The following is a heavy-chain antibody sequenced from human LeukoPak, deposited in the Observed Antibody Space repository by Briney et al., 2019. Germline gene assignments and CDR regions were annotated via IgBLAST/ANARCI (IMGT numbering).Heavy chain of an antibody. V-gene: IGHV1-69*08. CDR1: GGTFNTHI. CDR2: ITPIIGTT. D-gene: IGHD1-26*01. CDR3: TRVTLRGSKYNWFDP. J-gene: IGHJ5*02. Sequence: ASVKVSCRSSGGTFNTHIFNWVRQAPGQGLEWMGRITPIIGTTKYAQRLQGRVTITADTSTSTAYLELRGLTYDDSAVYYCTRVTLRGSKYNWFDPWGQGTHVSVSS.